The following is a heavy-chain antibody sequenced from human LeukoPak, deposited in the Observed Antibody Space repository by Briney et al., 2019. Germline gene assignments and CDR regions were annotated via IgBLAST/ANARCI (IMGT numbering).Heavy chain of an antibody. V-gene: IGHV3-30*12. CDR1: GFTFSSYG. D-gene: IGHD3-10*01. J-gene: IGHJ1*01. CDR2: ISYDGSNK. Sequence: GGSLRLSCAASGFTFSSYGMHWVRQAPGKGPEWVAVISYDGSNKYYVDSVKGRFTISRDNSKNTLYLQMDSLRAEDTAVYYCAKHAGTSYFHRWGQGTLVTVSS. CDR3: AKHAGTSYFHR.